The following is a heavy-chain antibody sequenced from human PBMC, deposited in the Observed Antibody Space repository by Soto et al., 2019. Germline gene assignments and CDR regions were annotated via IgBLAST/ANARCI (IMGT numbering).Heavy chain of an antibody. D-gene: IGHD3-22*01. CDR3: ARDGHYYDSSGSVDY. CDR1: GYTFTGYG. V-gene: IGHV1-18*01. J-gene: IGHJ4*02. Sequence: QVQLVQSGAEVKKPGASVKVSCKASGYTFTGYGISWVRQAPGQGLEWMGWISAYNGNRNYAQKLQGRVTMTTDTSTSTAYMELRSLRSDDTAVYYCARDGHYYDSSGSVDYWGQGTLVTVSS. CDR2: ISAYNGNR.